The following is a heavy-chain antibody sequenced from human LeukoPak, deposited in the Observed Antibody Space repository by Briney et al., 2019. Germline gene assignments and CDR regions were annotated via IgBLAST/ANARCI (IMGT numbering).Heavy chain of an antibody. J-gene: IGHJ4*02. CDR3: ARDGAKPDIVVVVDARSFDY. D-gene: IGHD2-15*01. V-gene: IGHV3-30-3*01. CDR1: GFTFSSYA. CDR2: ISYDGSNK. Sequence: QSGGSLRLSCAASGFTFSSYAMHWVRQAPGRGLEWVAVISYDGSNKYYADSVKGRFTISRDNSKNTLYLQMNSLRAEDTAVYYCARDGAKPDIVVVVDARSFDYWGQGTLVTVSS.